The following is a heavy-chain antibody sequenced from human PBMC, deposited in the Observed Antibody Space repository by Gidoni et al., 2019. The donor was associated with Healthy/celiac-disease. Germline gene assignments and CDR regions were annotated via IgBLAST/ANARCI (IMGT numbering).Heavy chain of an antibody. CDR1: GYTFTGYY. D-gene: IGHD3-22*01. CDR2: INPNSGGT. V-gene: IGHV1-2*02. CDR3: AREGSYYDSSGYSDY. Sequence: VQLVQSGAEVKKPGASVKVSCKASGYTFTGYYMHWVRQAPGQGLEWMGWINPNSGGTNYAQKFQGRVTMTRDTSISTAYMELSRLRSDDTAVYYCAREGSYYDSSGYSDYWGQGTLVTVSS. J-gene: IGHJ4*02.